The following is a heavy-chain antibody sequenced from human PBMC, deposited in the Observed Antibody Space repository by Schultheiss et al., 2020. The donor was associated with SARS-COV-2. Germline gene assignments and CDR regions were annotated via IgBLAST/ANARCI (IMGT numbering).Heavy chain of an antibody. CDR3: ARCSLFGYMDV. Sequence: SETLSLTCAVYGGSFSGYYWSWIRQPPGKGLEWIGEINHSGSTNYNPSLKSRVTMSVDTSKNQFSLKLSSVTAADTAVYYCARCSLFGYMDVWGKGTTVTVSS. J-gene: IGHJ6*03. V-gene: IGHV4-34*01. D-gene: IGHD3-10*02. CDR2: INHSGST. CDR1: GGSFSGYY.